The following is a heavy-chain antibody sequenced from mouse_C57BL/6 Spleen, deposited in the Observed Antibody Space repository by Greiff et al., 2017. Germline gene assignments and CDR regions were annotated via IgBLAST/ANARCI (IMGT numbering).Heavy chain of an antibody. J-gene: IGHJ2*01. D-gene: IGHD4-1*01. CDR3: ARVHWDGDFDY. V-gene: IGHV1-58*01. CDR1: GYTFTSYG. CDR2: IYLGNGYT. Sequence: EVKLQQSGAELVRPGSSVKLSCKTSGYTFTSYGINWVKQRPGQGLEWIGYIYLGNGYTEYNEKFKGKATLTSDTSSSTAYMQLSSLTSEDSAIYFCARVHWDGDFDYWGQGTTLTVSS.